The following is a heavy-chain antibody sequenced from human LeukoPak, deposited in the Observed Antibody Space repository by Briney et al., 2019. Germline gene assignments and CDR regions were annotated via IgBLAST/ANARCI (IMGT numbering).Heavy chain of an antibody. D-gene: IGHD4-11*01. CDR2: IYYSGST. CDR3: ARAGQYMTTVTTGYYYMDV. CDR1: GGSISSYY. J-gene: IGHJ6*03. Sequence: KTSETLSLTCTVSGGSISSYYWSWIRQPPGKGLEWIGYIYYSGSTNYNPSLKSRVTISVDTSKNQFSLKLSSVTAADTAVYYCARAGQYMTTVTTGYYYMDVWGKGTTVTVSS. V-gene: IGHV4-59*01.